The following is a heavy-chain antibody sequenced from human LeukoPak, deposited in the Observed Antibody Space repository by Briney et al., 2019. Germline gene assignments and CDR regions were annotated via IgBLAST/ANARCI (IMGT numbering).Heavy chain of an antibody. CDR1: GGSFSGYY. CDR2: INHSGST. CDR3: ARAPPQIDAFDI. Sequence: SETLSLTCAVYGGSFSGYYLSWIRQPPGKGLEWIGEINHSGSTNYNPSLKSRVTISVDTSKNQFSLKLSSVTAADTAVYYCARAPPQIDAFDIWGQGTMVTVSS. V-gene: IGHV4-34*01. J-gene: IGHJ3*02.